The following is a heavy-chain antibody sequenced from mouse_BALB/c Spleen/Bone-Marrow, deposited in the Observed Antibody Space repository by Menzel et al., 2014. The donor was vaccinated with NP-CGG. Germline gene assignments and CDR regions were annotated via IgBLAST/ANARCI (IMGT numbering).Heavy chain of an antibody. CDR1: GYTFSNYW. CDR2: ILPGSGST. CDR3: ARVIYWYFDV. Sequence: VQLQQSGAELMKPGASVKISCMATGYTFSNYWIEWVKQRPGHGLEWIGEILPGSGSTDYNENFKGKATFTADTSSNTAYMQLSGLTSADSAVYHCARVIYWYFDVWGAGTTVTVSS. V-gene: IGHV1-9*01. J-gene: IGHJ1*01.